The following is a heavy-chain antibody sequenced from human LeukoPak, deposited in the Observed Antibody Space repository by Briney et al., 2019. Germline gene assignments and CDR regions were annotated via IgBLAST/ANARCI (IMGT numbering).Heavy chain of an antibody. J-gene: IGHJ6*02. D-gene: IGHD3-10*01. CDR3: ARPSNYYGSGSYYKPAYGMDI. V-gene: IGHV1-69*13. Sequence: SVKVSCKASGGTFSSYAISWVRQAPGQGLEWMGGIIPIFGTANYAQKFQGRVTITADESTSTAYMELSSLRSEDTAVYYCARPSNYYGSGSYYKPAYGMDIWGQGTTVTVSS. CDR1: GGTFSSYA. CDR2: IIPIFGTA.